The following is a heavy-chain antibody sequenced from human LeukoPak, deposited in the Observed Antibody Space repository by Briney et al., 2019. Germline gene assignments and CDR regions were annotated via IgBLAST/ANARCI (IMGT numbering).Heavy chain of an antibody. V-gene: IGHV3-66*03. Sequence: GGSLRLSCAASGFTVSSNYMSWVRQAPGKGLEWVSSISTTSSETHYADSVKGRFTISRDNSKNTLYLQMNSLRAEDTAVYYCARYSSSWTSFDYWGQGTLVTVSS. CDR1: GFTVSSNY. CDR2: ISTTSSET. D-gene: IGHD6-13*01. J-gene: IGHJ4*02. CDR3: ARYSSSWTSFDY.